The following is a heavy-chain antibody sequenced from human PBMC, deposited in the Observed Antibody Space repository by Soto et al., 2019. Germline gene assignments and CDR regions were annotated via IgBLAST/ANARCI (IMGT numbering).Heavy chain of an antibody. V-gene: IGHV3-30-3*01. CDR3: ARTPRGQWELPYYYYGMDV. J-gene: IGHJ6*02. CDR1: GFTFSSYA. Sequence: QVQLVESGGGVVQPGRSLRLSCAASGFTFSSYAMHWVRQAPGKGLEWVAVISYDGSNKYYADSVKGRFTISRDNSKNTLYLQMNSLRAEDTAVYYCARTPRGQWELPYYYYGMDVWGQGTTVIVSS. CDR2: ISYDGSNK. D-gene: IGHD1-26*01.